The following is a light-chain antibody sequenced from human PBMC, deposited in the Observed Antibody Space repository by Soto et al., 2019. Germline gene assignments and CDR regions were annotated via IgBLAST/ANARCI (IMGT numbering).Light chain of an antibody. J-gene: IGLJ3*02. V-gene: IGLV2-23*03. CDR2: EGS. CDR1: SSDVGIYNL. Sequence: QSALTQPASVSGSPGQSITISCTGTSSDVGIYNLVSWYQQHPGKAPKLMIYEGSKRPSGVSNRFSGSKSGNTASLTISGLQAEDEADYYCCSYAGSSTFGVFGGGNKLTVL. CDR3: CSYAGSSTFGV.